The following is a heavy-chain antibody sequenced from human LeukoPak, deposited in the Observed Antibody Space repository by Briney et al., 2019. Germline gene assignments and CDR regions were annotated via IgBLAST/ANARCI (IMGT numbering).Heavy chain of an antibody. CDR2: IKQDGSEK. J-gene: IGHJ4*02. CDR3: ARDLSGNYDFWSGYYFDY. Sequence: GGSPRLSCAASGFTFSSYWMSWVRQAPGKGLEWVANIKQDGSEKYYVDSVKGRFTISRDNAKSSLYLQMNSLRAEDTAVYYCARDLSGNYDFWSGYYFDYWGQGTLVTVSS. CDR1: GFTFSSYW. V-gene: IGHV3-7*01. D-gene: IGHD3-3*01.